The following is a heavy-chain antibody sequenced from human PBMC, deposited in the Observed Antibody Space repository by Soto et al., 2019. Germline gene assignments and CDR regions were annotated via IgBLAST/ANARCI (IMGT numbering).Heavy chain of an antibody. J-gene: IGHJ6*03. D-gene: IGHD3-3*01. CDR3: TRSSDDFWSDRTDYYYMDV. V-gene: IGHV3-49*03. CDR2: IRSKAYGGTT. CDR1: GFTFGDYA. Sequence: GGSLRLSCTASGFTFGDYAMSWFRQAPGKGLEWVGFIRSKAYGGTTEYAASVKGRFTISRDDSKSIAYLQMNSLKTEDTAVYYCTRSSDDFWSDRTDYYYMDVWGKGTTVTVSS.